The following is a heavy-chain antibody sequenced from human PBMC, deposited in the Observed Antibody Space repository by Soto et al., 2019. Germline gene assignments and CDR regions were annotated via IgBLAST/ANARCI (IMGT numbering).Heavy chain of an antibody. D-gene: IGHD3-10*01. CDR1: GFTFSSYG. CDR2: ISSGTSTM. J-gene: IGHJ6*02. Sequence: EVQLVESGGGLVQPGGSLRLSCAASGFTFSSYGVNWVRQAPGKGLEWVSYISSGTSTMFYSDSVKGRFTISRDNAKNSLYLQMNSLRDEDTAVYYCARDRNYYGSGRRYGLDVWGQGTTVIVSS. V-gene: IGHV3-48*02. CDR3: ARDRNYYGSGRRYGLDV.